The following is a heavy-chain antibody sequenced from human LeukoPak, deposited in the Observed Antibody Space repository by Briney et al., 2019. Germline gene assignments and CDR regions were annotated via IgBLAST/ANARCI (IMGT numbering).Heavy chain of an antibody. CDR2: INSDGSIT. V-gene: IGHV3-74*01. D-gene: IGHD2-2*01. CDR1: GFTFSSYW. J-gene: IGHJ4*02. Sequence: GRSLRLSCAASGFTFSSYWMHWVRQAPGKGLMWVSRINSDGSITTYADSVRGRFTISRDNAKSTLYLQMNSLRAEDTAVYYCASSTQISKYADYWGQGALVTVSS. CDR3: ASSTQISKYADY.